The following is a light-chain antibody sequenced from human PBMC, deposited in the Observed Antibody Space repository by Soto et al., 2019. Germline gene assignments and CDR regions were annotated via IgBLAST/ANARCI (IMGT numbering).Light chain of an antibody. V-gene: IGKV1-39*01. J-gene: IGKJ1*01. CDR2: GAI. CDR3: QQSYSTPGT. Sequence: DIQMTQSPSSLSASVGDRVTITCRASQSVSKYLNWYQQNPGKAPKLLIYGAINLHSGVPSRFSGSGSGTYVTLTISNLQPEDFASYYCQQSYSTPGTFGQGTKVEIK. CDR1: QSVSKY.